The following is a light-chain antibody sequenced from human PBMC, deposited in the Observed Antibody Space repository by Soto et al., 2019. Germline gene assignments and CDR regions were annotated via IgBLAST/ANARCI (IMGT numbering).Light chain of an antibody. CDR3: AAWDDSLSGRV. Sequence: SVLTQPPSASVTPGQRVSISCSGGSSNIGSHNVYWYQQLPGTAPKLLIFKNNQRPSGVPDRFSGSKSGTSASLAISGLRSEDEADYYCAAWDDSLSGRVFGTGTKVTVL. CDR1: SSNIGSHN. CDR2: KNN. V-gene: IGLV1-47*01. J-gene: IGLJ1*01.